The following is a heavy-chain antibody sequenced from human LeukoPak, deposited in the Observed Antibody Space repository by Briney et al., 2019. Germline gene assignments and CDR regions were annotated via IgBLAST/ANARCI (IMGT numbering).Heavy chain of an antibody. V-gene: IGHV3-30*09. J-gene: IGHJ5*02. CDR1: GFTFSSYA. CDR3: ARGPDLPGIAAAADNWFDP. Sequence: PGGPLRLSCAASGFTFSSYAMHWVRQAPGKGLEWVAVISYDGSNKYYADSVKGRFAISRDNSKNTLYLQMNSLRAEDTAVYYCARGPDLPGIAAAADNWFDPWGQGTLVTVSS. D-gene: IGHD6-13*01. CDR2: ISYDGSNK.